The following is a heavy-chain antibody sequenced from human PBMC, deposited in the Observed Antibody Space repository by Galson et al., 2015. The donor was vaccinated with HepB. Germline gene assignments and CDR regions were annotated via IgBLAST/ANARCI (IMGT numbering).Heavy chain of an antibody. J-gene: IGHJ5*02. D-gene: IGHD3-16*01. V-gene: IGHV3-48*03. CDR2: INNGGTTM. CDR3: VKEGAWFGGDWFDP. Sequence: SLRLSCAASGFPFSGYEMNWVRQAPGKGPEWLSYINNGGTTMYYADSVKGRFSISRDNAKNSLYLQVSSLRAEDTAVYYCVKEGAWFGGDWFDPWGQGTLVIVS. CDR1: GFPFSGYE.